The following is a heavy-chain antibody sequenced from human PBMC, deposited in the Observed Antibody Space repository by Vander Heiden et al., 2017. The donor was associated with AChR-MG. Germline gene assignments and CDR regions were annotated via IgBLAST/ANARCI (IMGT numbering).Heavy chain of an antibody. CDR3: AREACSSTSCYTYNWFDP. V-gene: IGHV1-69*06. D-gene: IGHD2-2*01. CDR2: ISPIIGTA. J-gene: IGHJ5*02. Sequence: QVQLVQSGAEVKKPGSSVKVSCKASGGTFSSYAISWVRQAPGQGLEWMGGISPIIGTANYAQKYQGRVTITADKSTSTAYMELSSRRSEDTAVYYCAREACSSTSCYTYNWFDPWGQGTLVTVSS. CDR1: GGTFSSYA.